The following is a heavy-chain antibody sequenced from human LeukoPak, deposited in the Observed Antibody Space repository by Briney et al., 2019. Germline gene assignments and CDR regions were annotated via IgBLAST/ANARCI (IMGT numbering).Heavy chain of an antibody. CDR2: ISKSGDHT. D-gene: IGHD3-16*01. CDR1: GLTFNNYA. Sequence: GGSLRLSCAVSGLTFNNYAMSWVRQAPGKGLEWVSAISKSGDHTYYAASAKGRFTIYRDNSKNTQYLQMNSLRAEDTAVYYCATSWGPDTSAFRWGRDGMDVWGQGTTVAVSS. V-gene: IGHV3-23*01. J-gene: IGHJ6*02. CDR3: ATSWGPDTSAFRWGRDGMDV.